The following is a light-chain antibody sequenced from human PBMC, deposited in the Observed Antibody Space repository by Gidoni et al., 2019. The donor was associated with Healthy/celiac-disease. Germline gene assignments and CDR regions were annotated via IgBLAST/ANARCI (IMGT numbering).Light chain of an antibody. CDR3: QQRSNWPVT. CDR1: QSVSSY. Sequence: EIGLTQSPATLSLSPGERATLSCRASQSVSSYLAWYKQKPGQAPRLLIYDASNRATGIPTRFSGSGSGTDFTLTISSLEPEDFAVYYCQQRSNWPVTFGPGTKVDIK. V-gene: IGKV3-11*01. J-gene: IGKJ3*01. CDR2: DAS.